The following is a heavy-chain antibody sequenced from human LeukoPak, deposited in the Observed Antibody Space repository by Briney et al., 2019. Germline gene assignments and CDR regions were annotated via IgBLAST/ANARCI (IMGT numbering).Heavy chain of an antibody. Sequence: SETLSLTCAVYGESFSGYYWSWIRQPPGKGLEWIGEINHSGSTNYNPSLKSRVTISVDTSKNQFSLKLSSVTAADTAVYYCARQGRDGYNPDYWGQGTLVTVSS. J-gene: IGHJ4*02. CDR2: INHSGST. V-gene: IGHV4-34*01. D-gene: IGHD5-24*01. CDR1: GESFSGYY. CDR3: ARQGRDGYNPDY.